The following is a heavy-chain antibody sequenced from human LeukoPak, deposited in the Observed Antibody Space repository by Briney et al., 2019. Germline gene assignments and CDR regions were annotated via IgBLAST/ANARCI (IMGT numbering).Heavy chain of an antibody. CDR3: ARGITMRHFDY. J-gene: IGHJ4*02. V-gene: IGHV4-61*02. Sequence: SETLSLTCTVSGGSISSSSYYWGWIRQPAGKGLEWIGRIYRSGSTNNNPSLKGRVNMSVDTSKNQFSLKLSSVTAADSAVYYCARGITMRHFDYWGQGTLVTVSS. CDR1: GGSISSSSYY. D-gene: IGHD3-3*01. CDR2: IYRSGST.